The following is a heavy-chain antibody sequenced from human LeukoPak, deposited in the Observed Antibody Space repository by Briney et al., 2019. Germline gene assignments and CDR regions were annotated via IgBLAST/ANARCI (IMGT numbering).Heavy chain of an antibody. Sequence: GGSLRLSCAASGFTFTCYSMNWVRQAPGKGLEWVSSISGGGGSTYYADSVKGRFTISRDNSKNTLYLQVNSLRAEDTAVYYGAKGGKWDVTPFDYWGQGTLVTVSS. CDR2: ISGGGGST. D-gene: IGHD1-26*01. CDR1: GFTFTCYS. J-gene: IGHJ4*02. V-gene: IGHV3-23*01. CDR3: AKGGKWDVTPFDY.